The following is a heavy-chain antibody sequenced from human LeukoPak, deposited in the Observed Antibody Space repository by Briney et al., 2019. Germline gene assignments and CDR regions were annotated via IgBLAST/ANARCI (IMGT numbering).Heavy chain of an antibody. V-gene: IGHV3-9*01. CDR3: AKDMAGGSGTYYPN. D-gene: IGHD3-10*01. CDR1: GFTFDDYA. CDR2: ISWNSDNI. J-gene: IGHJ4*02. Sequence: GGSLRLSCAASGFTFDDYAMPWVRHAPGKGLEWVSGISWNSDNIAYSDSVKGRFTISRDNAKNSLYLQMNSLRAEDTALYYCAKDMAGGSGTYYPNWGQGTLVTVSS.